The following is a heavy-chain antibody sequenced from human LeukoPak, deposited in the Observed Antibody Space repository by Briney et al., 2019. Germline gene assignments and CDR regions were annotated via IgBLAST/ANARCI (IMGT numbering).Heavy chain of an antibody. J-gene: IGHJ5*02. CDR1: GFTFSSYA. CDR3: AKDYFSVNNWFDP. V-gene: IGHV3-23*01. Sequence: GGSLRLSCAASGFTFSSYAMTWVRQTPGKGMEWVSSIGGGGDGTDYADSVKGRFTISRDNSKNTLYLQMNSLRAEDTALYYCAKDYFSVNNWFDPWGQGTLVTVSS. D-gene: IGHD2/OR15-2a*01. CDR2: IGGGGDGT.